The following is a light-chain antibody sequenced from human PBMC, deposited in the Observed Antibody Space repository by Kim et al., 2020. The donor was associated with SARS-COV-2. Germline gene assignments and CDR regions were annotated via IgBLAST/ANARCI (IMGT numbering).Light chain of an antibody. Sequence: SYELTQPSSVSVSPGQTARITCSGDVLTKKYARWFQQKPGQAPVVVIYKDNERPSGIPERFSGSRSGTTVTLTISGAQVVDEADYYCYSTTDNNQGVFGGGTKVTVL. CDR2: KDN. J-gene: IGLJ2*01. CDR1: VLTKKY. V-gene: IGLV3-27*01. CDR3: YSTTDNNQGV.